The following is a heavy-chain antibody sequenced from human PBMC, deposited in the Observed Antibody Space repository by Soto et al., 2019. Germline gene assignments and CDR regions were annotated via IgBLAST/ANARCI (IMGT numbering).Heavy chain of an antibody. V-gene: IGHV1-69*06. CDR2: IIPIFGAP. J-gene: IGHJ3*02. Sequence: QVQLVQSGAEVKKPGSSVKVSCKASGGSFSSYAISWVRQAPVQGLEWMGGIIPIFGAPTYAQKFQGRATIIADKSTSTAYMELSSLRSEDTALYYCARAGPVSGNHAFDIWGQGTLVTVSS. CDR3: ARAGPVSGNHAFDI. D-gene: IGHD6-19*01. CDR1: GGSFSSYA.